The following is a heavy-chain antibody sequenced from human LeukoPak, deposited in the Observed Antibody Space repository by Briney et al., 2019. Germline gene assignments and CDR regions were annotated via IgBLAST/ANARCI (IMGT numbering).Heavy chain of an antibody. J-gene: IGHJ4*02. CDR3: AKDQAMLLVVTPFDY. CDR2: ISRSGTST. D-gene: IGHD3-22*01. Sequence: PGASLRLSCAASGFTFNNYAMTWVRQAPGKGLEWVSAISRSGTSTYYADSVKGRFTISRDNSKNTLYLQMNSLRVEDTALYYCAKDQAMLLVVTPFDYWGQGTLVTVSS. CDR1: GFTFNNYA. V-gene: IGHV3-23*01.